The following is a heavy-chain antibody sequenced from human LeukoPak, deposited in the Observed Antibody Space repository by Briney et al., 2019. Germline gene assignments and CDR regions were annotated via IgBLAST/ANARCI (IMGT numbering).Heavy chain of an antibody. CDR2: ISGSGGST. CDR3: AKRSGSGSYSSYSFDY. D-gene: IGHD3-10*01. V-gene: IGHV3-23*01. J-gene: IGHJ4*02. CDR1: GFIFNNYA. Sequence: PGGSLRLSCAGSGFIFNNYAMHWVRQPPGKGLEWVSAISGSGGSTYYADSVKGRFTISRDNSKNTLYLQMNSLRAEDTAVYYCAKRSGSGSYSSYSFDYWGQGTLVTVSS.